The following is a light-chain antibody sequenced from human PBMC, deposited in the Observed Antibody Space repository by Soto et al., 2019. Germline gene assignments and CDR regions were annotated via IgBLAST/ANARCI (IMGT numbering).Light chain of an antibody. V-gene: IGKV3-20*01. J-gene: IGKJ4*01. CDR3: QQYDRSPLT. CDR1: QSVRSSY. Sequence: EIVLTQSPGTLSLSPGERATLSCRASQSVRSSYLAWYQQKPGQAPRLLIYAASSRATGIPERFSGSGSGTDFTLTISRLEPEDFAVYYCQQYDRSPLTFGGGTKVEIK. CDR2: AAS.